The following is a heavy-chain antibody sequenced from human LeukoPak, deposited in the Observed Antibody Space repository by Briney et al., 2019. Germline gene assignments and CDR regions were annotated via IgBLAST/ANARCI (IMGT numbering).Heavy chain of an antibody. D-gene: IGHD3-3*01. V-gene: IGHV3-23*01. Sequence: GGSLRLSCAASGFTFSSYAMSWVRQAPGKGLEWVSAISGSGGSTYYADSVKGRFTISRDNSKNTLYLQMNSLRAEDTAVYYCAKDYDFWSGYYTGYPFDYWGQGTLVTVSS. J-gene: IGHJ4*02. CDR2: ISGSGGST. CDR1: GFTFSSYA. CDR3: AKDYDFWSGYYTGYPFDY.